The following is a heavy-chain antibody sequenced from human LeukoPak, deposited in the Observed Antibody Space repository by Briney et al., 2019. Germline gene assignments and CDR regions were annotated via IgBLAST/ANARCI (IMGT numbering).Heavy chain of an antibody. D-gene: IGHD1-26*01. CDR2: ISWDGGST. J-gene: IGHJ4*02. V-gene: IGHV3-43*01. CDR1: GFTFDDYT. CDR3: AKGSQWELLQNTPDY. Sequence: AGGSLRLSCAASGFTFDDYTMHWVRQAPGKGLKWVSLISWDGGSTYYADSVKGRFTISRDNSKNSLYLQMNSLRTEDTALYYCAKGSQWELLQNTPDYWGQGTLVTVSS.